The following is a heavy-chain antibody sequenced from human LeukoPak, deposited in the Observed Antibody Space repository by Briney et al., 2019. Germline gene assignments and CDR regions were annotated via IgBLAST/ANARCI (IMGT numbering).Heavy chain of an antibody. D-gene: IGHD3-22*01. CDR1: GGSISNYY. J-gene: IGHJ6*03. V-gene: IGHV4-59*01. Sequence: PSETLSLTCIVSGGSISNYYWSWIRQPPTKGLEWIGNIRYTGGTKYNPSLRSRVTISVEKSKSQFSLTLSSVTAAGTAVYFCAREGFYDRGGPHYYYMDVWGKGTTVTVSS. CDR2: IRYTGGT. CDR3: AREGFYDRGGPHYYYMDV.